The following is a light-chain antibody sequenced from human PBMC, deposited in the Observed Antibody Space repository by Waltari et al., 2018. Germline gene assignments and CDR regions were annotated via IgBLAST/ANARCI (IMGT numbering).Light chain of an antibody. V-gene: IGKV1-39*01. CDR2: AAS. J-gene: IGKJ1*01. CDR3: QQSYNTPPT. Sequence: DIQMTQSPSSMSASVGDRGTIPCRASQRINKYLNWYQQTSGKAPKLLIYAASSLQSGAPSRFSGSGSGTDFTLTISSLQPEDFATYYCQQSYNTPPTFGQGTKVEI. CDR1: QRINKY.